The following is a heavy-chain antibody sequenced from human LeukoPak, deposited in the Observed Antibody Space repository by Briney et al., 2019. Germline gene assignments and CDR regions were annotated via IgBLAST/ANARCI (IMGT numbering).Heavy chain of an antibody. V-gene: IGHV3-33*01. Sequence: GGSLRLSCAASGFAFSSFGMHWVGQAPGKGLEGVAVIWYDGTNKYYADSVKGRFTISRDNSKNTLYLQMNSLRAEDTAVYYCARATVTRWFDPWGQGTLVTVSS. J-gene: IGHJ5*02. D-gene: IGHD4-17*01. CDR1: GFAFSSFG. CDR2: IWYDGTNK. CDR3: ARATVTRWFDP.